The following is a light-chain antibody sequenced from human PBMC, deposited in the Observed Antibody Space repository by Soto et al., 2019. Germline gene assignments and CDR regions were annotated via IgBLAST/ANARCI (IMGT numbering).Light chain of an antibody. Sequence: QSALTQPASVSGSPGQSITISCTGTSSDVGGYHYVSWYQQHPGKAPKLMIYEVSNRTSGVSNRFSGSKSGNTASLTISGLQAEDEADYSCSSYTSSSTLDVFGTGTKLTVL. CDR1: SSDVGGYHY. V-gene: IGLV2-14*01. CDR2: EVS. J-gene: IGLJ1*01. CDR3: SSYTSSSTLDV.